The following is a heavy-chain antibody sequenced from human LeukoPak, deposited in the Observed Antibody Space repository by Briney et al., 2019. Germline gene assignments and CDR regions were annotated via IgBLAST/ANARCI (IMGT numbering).Heavy chain of an antibody. CDR2: INYSGST. D-gene: IGHD6-19*01. V-gene: IGHV4-34*01. CDR1: GGSFSGYY. Sequence: PSETLSLTCAVYGGSFSGYYWSWIRQPPGKGLEWIGEINYSGSTNYNPSLKSRVTISVDTSKNQFSLKLSSVTAADTAVYYCARPRTLKYHSSGWYFDYWGQGTLVTVSS. CDR3: ARPRTLKYHSSGWYFDY. J-gene: IGHJ4*02.